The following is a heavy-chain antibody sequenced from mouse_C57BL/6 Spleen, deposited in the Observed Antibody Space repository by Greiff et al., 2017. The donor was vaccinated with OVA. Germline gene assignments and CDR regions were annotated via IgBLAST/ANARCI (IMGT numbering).Heavy chain of an antibody. CDR3: TRYPLYSNFFDY. J-gene: IGHJ2*01. CDR1: GYTFTDYE. D-gene: IGHD2-5*01. CDR2: IDPETGGT. V-gene: IGHV1-15*01. Sequence: QVHVKQSGAELVRPGASVTLSCKASGYTFTDYEMHWVKQTPVHGLEWIGAIDPETGGTAYNQKFKGKAILTADKSSSTAYMELRSLTSEDSAVYYCTRYPLYSNFFDYWGQGTTLTVSS.